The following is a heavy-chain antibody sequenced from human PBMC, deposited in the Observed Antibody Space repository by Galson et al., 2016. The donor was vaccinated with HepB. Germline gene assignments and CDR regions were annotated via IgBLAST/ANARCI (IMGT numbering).Heavy chain of an antibody. V-gene: IGHV3-48*02. Sequence: LRLSCAASGFTFSPYNMNWVHQTPEKGLEWVSFISDSGTNIHYADSVKGRFTISRDNAENSLFLQMNSLRDEDTAMYYCARDVMGTWLYGFDLWGQGTMVTVSS. D-gene: IGHD5-12*01. CDR2: ISDSGTNI. J-gene: IGHJ3*01. CDR1: GFTFSPYN. CDR3: ARDVMGTWLYGFDL.